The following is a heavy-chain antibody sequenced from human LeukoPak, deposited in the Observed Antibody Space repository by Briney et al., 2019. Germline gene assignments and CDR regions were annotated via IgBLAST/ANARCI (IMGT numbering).Heavy chain of an antibody. D-gene: IGHD6-13*01. J-gene: IGHJ4*02. Sequence: SETLSLTCTVSGGSIIDRSYYWGWIRQPPGKGLGWIGNIYYFGTTLHNPSLKSRVTMSVDTSKNQFSLKLSSVTAADTAVYYCARDSHAWYGQYYFDFWGQGALVTVSS. V-gene: IGHV4-39*07. CDR2: IYYFGTT. CDR3: ARDSHAWYGQYYFDF. CDR1: GGSIIDRSYY.